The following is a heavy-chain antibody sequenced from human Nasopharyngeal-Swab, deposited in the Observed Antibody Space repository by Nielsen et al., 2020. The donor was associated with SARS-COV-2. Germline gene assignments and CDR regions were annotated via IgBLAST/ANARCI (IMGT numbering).Heavy chain of an antibody. V-gene: IGHV1-46*01. CDR3: ARVAYYYGSGSYKSPLSFDP. CDR1: GYTFTSYY. J-gene: IGHJ5*02. CDR2: INPSGGST. D-gene: IGHD3-10*01. Sequence: ASVKVSCKASGYTFTSYYMHWVRQAPAQGLEWMGIINPSGGSTSYAQKFQGRVTMTRDTSTSTVDMGLSSLRSEDTAVYYCARVAYYYGSGSYKSPLSFDPWGQGTLVTVSS.